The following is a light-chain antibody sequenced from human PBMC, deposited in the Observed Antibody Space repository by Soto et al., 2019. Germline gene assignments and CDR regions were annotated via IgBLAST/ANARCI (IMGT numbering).Light chain of an antibody. J-gene: IGKJ5*01. CDR3: QQRYSTLSIT. Sequence: DIQMTQSPSSLSASVGDRITITCRASENIARHLNWYQQKPGKAPNLLIYAASNLQNGVPLRFRGGGSGTDFTLTISNLQHEDFATYYCQQRYSTLSITFGQGTRLEIK. V-gene: IGKV1-39*01. CDR1: ENIARH. CDR2: AAS.